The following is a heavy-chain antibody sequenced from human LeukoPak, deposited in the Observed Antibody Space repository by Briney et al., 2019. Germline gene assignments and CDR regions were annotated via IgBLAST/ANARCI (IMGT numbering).Heavy chain of an antibody. CDR1: GFTFSSYT. V-gene: IGHV3-21*01. D-gene: IGHD6-13*01. J-gene: IGHJ6*03. CDR2: ISTSSGYI. Sequence: PGGSLRLSCAASGFTFSSYTMNWVRQAPGKGLEWVSSISTSSGYIHYADSVKGRFTISRDNAKNSLYLQMSSLRAEDTAVYYCARDLSSSWYYYYYYLDVWGKGTTVTVSS. CDR3: ARDLSSSWYYYYYYLDV.